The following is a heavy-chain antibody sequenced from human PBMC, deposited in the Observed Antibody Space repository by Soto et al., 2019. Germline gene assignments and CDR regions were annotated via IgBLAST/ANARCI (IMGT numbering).Heavy chain of an antibody. CDR1: GGSFSGYY. CDR3: ARIRYYYGSGSYYYYYGMDV. J-gene: IGHJ6*02. V-gene: IGHV4-34*01. D-gene: IGHD3-10*01. Sequence: PSETLSLTCAVYGGSFSGYYWSWIRQPPGKGLEWIGEINHSGSTNYNPSLKSRVTISVDTSKNQFSLKLSSVTAADTAVYYCARIRYYYGSGSYYYYYGMDVWGQGTTVTVSS. CDR2: INHSGST.